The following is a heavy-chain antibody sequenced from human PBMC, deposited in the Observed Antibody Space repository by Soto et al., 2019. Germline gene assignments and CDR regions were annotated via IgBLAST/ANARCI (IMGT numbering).Heavy chain of an antibody. CDR2: ISASGGST. CDR3: AKGAGTLSGMLFDI. V-gene: IGHV3-23*01. CDR1: GVTFSSHD. Sequence: GGSMCLCSAACGVTFSSHDVRWVRYTSGKGLEWVSAISASGGSTYYADSVKGRFTISRDNSNNTLYLQMNSLRAEDTAVYYCAKGAGTLSGMLFDIWGQGTMVTVSS. D-gene: IGHD2-8*01. J-gene: IGHJ3*02.